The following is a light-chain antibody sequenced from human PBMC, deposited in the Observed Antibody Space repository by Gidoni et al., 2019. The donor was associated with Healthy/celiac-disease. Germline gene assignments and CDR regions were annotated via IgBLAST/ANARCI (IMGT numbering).Light chain of an antibody. J-gene: IGKJ1*01. CDR3: LQDYNYPWT. CDR2: AAS. V-gene: IGKV1-6*01. Sequence: AIQMPQSPSSLSASVGDRVTITCRASQGIRTDLGWYQQKPGKAPKLLIYAASSLQSGVPSRFSGSGSGTDFTLTISSLKPEDFATYYCLQDYNYPWTFGQXTKVKIK. CDR1: QGIRTD.